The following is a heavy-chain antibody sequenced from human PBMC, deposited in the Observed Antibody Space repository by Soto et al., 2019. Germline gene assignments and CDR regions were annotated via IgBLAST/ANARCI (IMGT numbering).Heavy chain of an antibody. CDR2: IFSNDEK. Sequence: QVTLKESGPVLVKPTETLTLTCTVSGFSLSNARMGVSWIRQPPGKALEWLAHIFSNDEKSYSTSLKSRLTISKDTSKSQVVLTMTNMDPVDTATYYCARIVNIEARKKYYYYGMDVWGQGTTVTVSS. CDR3: ARIVNIEARKKYYYYGMDV. CDR1: GFSLSNARMG. D-gene: IGHD6-6*01. J-gene: IGHJ6*02. V-gene: IGHV2-26*01.